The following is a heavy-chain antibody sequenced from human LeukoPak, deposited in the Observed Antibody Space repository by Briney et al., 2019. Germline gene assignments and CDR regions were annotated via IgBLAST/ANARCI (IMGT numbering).Heavy chain of an antibody. Sequence: ASVKVSCKASGYTFTSYGISWVRQAPGQGLEWMGWISAYNGNTSYAQKLQGRVTMTTDTSTSTAYMELRSPRSDDTAVYYCARWSTAMVSNDAFDIWGQGTMVTVSS. CDR2: ISAYNGNT. CDR3: ARWSTAMVSNDAFDI. CDR1: GYTFTSYG. J-gene: IGHJ3*02. D-gene: IGHD5-18*01. V-gene: IGHV1-18*01.